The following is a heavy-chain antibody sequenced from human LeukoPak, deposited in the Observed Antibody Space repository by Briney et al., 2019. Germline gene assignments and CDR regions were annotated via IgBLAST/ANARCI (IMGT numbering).Heavy chain of an antibody. V-gene: IGHV4-28*05. Sequence: SETLSLTCAVSGYPISSSNYWVWIRQPPGKGLEWIGHIYYSGGIYYNPSLKSRVTMSVDTSKNQFSLKLSSVTAVDTAVYYCARKATTGPTKAAFDIWGQGTMVTVSS. D-gene: IGHD4-17*01. CDR3: ARKATTGPTKAAFDI. J-gene: IGHJ3*02. CDR2: IYYSGGI. CDR1: GYPISSSNY.